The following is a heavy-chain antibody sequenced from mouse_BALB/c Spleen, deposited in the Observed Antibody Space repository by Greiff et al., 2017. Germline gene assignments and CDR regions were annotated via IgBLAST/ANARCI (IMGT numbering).Heavy chain of an antibody. CDR2: INSNGGST. V-gene: IGHV5-6-3*01. CDR1: GFTFSSYG. Sequence: EVQVVESGGGLVQPGGSLKLSCAASGFTFSSYGMSWVRQTPDKRLELVATINSNGGSTYYPDSVKGRFTISRDNAKNTLYLQMSSLKSEDTAMYYCARGNYYRYDGLGWYFDVWGAGTTVTVSS. D-gene: IGHD2-14*01. J-gene: IGHJ1*01. CDR3: ARGNYYRYDGLGWYFDV.